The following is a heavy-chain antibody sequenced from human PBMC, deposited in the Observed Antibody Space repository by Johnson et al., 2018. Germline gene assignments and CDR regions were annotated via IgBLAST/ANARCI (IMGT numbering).Heavy chain of an antibody. J-gene: IGHJ4*02. D-gene: IGHD6-6*01. V-gene: IGHV4-61*02. CDR3: ARGPSSFSSSFGY. CDR1: GGSISSGSYY. Sequence: QVQLQESGPGLVKPSQTLSLTCTVSGGSISSGSYYWSWIRQPAGKGLEWIGRIYTSGSTDYNPSLKSRVTVSVDTPKNQSSLHLSAVTAADTAVYYCARGPSSFSSSFGYWGQGTLVTVSS. CDR2: IYTSGST.